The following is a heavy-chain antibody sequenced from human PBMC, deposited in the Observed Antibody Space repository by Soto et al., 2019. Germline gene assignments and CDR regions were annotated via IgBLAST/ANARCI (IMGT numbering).Heavy chain of an antibody. D-gene: IGHD6-13*01. CDR3: ATRYSQPLVYYYGMDV. CDR1: GGTFSSYA. CDR2: IIPIFGTA. Sequence: QVQLVQSGAEVEKPGSSVKVSCKAYGGTFSSYAISWVRQATGQGLEWMGGIIPIFGTANYAQKFQGRVTITADKSTSTAYMELSSLRSEDTAVYYFATRYSQPLVYYYGMDVLGQGPPVTVSS. V-gene: IGHV1-69*06. J-gene: IGHJ6*02.